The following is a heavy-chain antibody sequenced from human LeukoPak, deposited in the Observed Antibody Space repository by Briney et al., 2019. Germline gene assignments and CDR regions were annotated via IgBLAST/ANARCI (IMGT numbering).Heavy chain of an antibody. J-gene: IGHJ4*02. Sequence: GGSLRLSCTASGFTFSSLAMTWVRQAPGKGLEWVSTIRSNGDTTYNADSVKGRFAISRDNSKNTLYLELNSLRVEDTATFYCAKGQELDDGVFDSWGQGTMVTVSS. D-gene: IGHD1-1*01. CDR2: IRSNGDTT. CDR1: GFTFSSLA. V-gene: IGHV3-23*01. CDR3: AKGQELDDGVFDS.